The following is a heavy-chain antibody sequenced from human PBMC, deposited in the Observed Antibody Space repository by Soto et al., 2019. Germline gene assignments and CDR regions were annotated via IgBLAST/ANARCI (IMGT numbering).Heavy chain of an antibody. V-gene: IGHV1-18*04. CDR2: ISAYNGNT. Sequence: ASVKVSCKASGYTFTCYGISWVRQASGQGLEWMGCISAYNGNTNYAENLQGRVTMTTDTYTSTAYMELRTLRSDDTAVYYCARAYRAYGSVWYANWFDPWGEGTLVSVSS. CDR3: ARAYRAYGSVWYANWFDP. D-gene: IGHD6-19*01. CDR1: GYTFTCYG. J-gene: IGHJ5*02.